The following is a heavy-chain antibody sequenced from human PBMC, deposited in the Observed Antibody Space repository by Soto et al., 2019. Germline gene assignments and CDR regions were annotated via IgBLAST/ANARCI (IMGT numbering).Heavy chain of an antibody. V-gene: IGHV3-15*07. Sequence: GGSLRLSCAASGFTFSNAWMNWVRQAPGKGLEWVGRIKSKTDGGTTDYAAPVKGRFTISRDDSKNTLYLQMNSLKTEDTAVYYCTTGLTPYYYYGMDVWGQGTKVTVSS. CDR1: GFTFSNAW. J-gene: IGHJ6*02. CDR3: TTGLTPYYYYGMDV. CDR2: IKSKTDGGTT.